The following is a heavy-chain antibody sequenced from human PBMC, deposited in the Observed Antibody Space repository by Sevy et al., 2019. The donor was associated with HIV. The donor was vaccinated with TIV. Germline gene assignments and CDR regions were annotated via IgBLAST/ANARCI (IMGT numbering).Heavy chain of an antibody. Sequence: ASVKVSCKASGGTFSSYAISWVRQAPGQGLEWMGGIIPIFGTANYAQKFQGRVTITADESTSTAYMELSSLRSEDTAVYYCARDVAAAGTGPQRRNNWFDPWGQGTLVTVSS. CDR3: ARDVAAAGTGPQRRNNWFDP. D-gene: IGHD6-13*01. V-gene: IGHV1-69*13. CDR2: IIPIFGTA. CDR1: GGTFSSYA. J-gene: IGHJ5*02.